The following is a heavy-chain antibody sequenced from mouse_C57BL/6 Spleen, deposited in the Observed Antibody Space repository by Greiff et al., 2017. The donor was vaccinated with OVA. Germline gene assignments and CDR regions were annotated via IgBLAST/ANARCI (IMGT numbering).Heavy chain of an antibody. J-gene: IGHJ1*03. V-gene: IGHV1-62-2*01. Sequence: QVQLQQSGAELVKPGASVKLSCKASGYTFTEYTIHWVKQRSGQGLEWIGWFYPGSGSIKYNEKFKDKATLTADKSSSTVYMELSRLTSEDSAVYFCARHEEAYYGNYGGYWYFDVWGTGTTVTVSS. CDR2: FYPGSGSI. CDR1: GYTFTEYT. D-gene: IGHD2-1*01. CDR3: ARHEEAYYGNYGGYWYFDV.